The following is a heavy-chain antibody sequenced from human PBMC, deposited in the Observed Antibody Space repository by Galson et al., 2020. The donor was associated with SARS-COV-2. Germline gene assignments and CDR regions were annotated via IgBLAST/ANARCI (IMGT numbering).Heavy chain of an antibody. CDR1: GFTFSSYA. J-gene: IGHJ4*02. V-gene: IGHV3-30*04. D-gene: IGHD3-10*01. Sequence: GGSLRLSCAASGFTFSSYAMHWVRQAPGKGLEWVAVISYDGSNKYYADSVKGRFTISRDNSKNTLYLQMNSLRAEDTAVYYCARSENYGGKGGFDYWGQGTLVTVSS. CDR2: ISYDGSNK. CDR3: ARSENYGGKGGFDY.